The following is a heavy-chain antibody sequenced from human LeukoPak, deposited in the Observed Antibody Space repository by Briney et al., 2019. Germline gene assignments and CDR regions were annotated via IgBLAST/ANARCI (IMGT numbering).Heavy chain of an antibody. V-gene: IGHV4-61*01. CDR1: GGSISSSSYY. CDR2: IYYSGST. J-gene: IGHJ6*02. CDR3: ARDGGDSHYGMDV. D-gene: IGHD2-21*02. Sequence: SETLSLTCTVSGGSISSSSYYWSWIRQPPGKGLEWIGYIYYSGSTNYNPSLKSRVTISVDTSKNQFSLKLSSVTAADTAVYYCARDGGDSHYGMDVWGQGTTVTVSS.